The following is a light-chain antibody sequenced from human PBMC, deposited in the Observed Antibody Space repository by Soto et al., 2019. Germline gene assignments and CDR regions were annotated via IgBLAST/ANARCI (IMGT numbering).Light chain of an antibody. CDR3: QQYGTSPKT. V-gene: IGKV3-20*01. J-gene: IGKJ1*01. CDR2: GTS. Sequence: EIVLTQSPGTLSLSPGQGATLSCRASQSVSSGNLAWYQQKPGQAPRLLIYGTSNRATGIPDRFTGSGSGTEFTLTIIRLEREDFAVYYCQQYGTSPKTFGQGTKVDIK. CDR1: QSVSSGN.